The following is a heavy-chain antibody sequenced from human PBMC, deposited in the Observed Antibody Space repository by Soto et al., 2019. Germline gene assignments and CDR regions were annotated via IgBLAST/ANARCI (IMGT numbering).Heavy chain of an antibody. D-gene: IGHD1-26*01. CDR1: GYTFTGYY. CDR3: ARSVGNYYYYGMDV. J-gene: IGHJ6*02. Sequence: ASVKVSCKASGYTFTGYYMHWVRQAPGQSLEWMGWINPNSGGTNYAQKFQGWVTMTRDTSISTAYMEMSRLRSDDTAVYYCARSVGNYYYYGMDVWGQGTTVTVSS. CDR2: INPNSGGT. V-gene: IGHV1-2*04.